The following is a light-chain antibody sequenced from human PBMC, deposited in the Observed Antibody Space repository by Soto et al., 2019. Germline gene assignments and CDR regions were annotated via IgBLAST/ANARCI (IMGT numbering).Light chain of an antibody. CDR3: QQYGASLWT. J-gene: IGKJ1*01. CDR1: QYISTK. Sequence: VLTQSPDSLSLSPGERATLFCRSNQYISTKLAWYQQKPGRAPRLLFSGASNRATDTPDRFSGSGSGTDFSLIISGVEAEDFAIYYCQQYGASLWTFGQGTRVDLK. CDR2: GAS. V-gene: IGKV3-20*01.